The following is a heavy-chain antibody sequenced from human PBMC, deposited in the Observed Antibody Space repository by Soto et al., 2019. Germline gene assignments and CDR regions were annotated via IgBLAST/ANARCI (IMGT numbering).Heavy chain of an antibody. J-gene: IGHJ3*02. Sequence: QVQLVQSEAEVKKPGASVTVSCKASGYSFTSYYILWVRQAPGQGLEWMGIINPRGGSASYAQKFQGRITMIRDTSTSTVYMELSSLRSEDTAVYYCTRVTIAGARNGFDIWGQGTMVTVSS. CDR1: GYSFTSYY. V-gene: IGHV1-46*03. CDR3: TRVTIAGARNGFDI. D-gene: IGHD2-21*01. CDR2: INPRGGSA.